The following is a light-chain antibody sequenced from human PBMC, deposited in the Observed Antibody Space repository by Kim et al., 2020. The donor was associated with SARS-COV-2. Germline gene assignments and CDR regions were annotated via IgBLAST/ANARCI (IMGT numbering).Light chain of an antibody. V-gene: IGKV1-27*01. CDR2: AAS. CDR1: QGISNY. CDR3: QKYNSAFRT. Sequence: ASVGDRVTITCRASQGISNYLAWHQQKPGKVPKLLIYAASTLQSGGPSRFSGSRSGTDFTLTISSLQPEDVATYYCQKYNSAFRTFGQGTKVDIK. J-gene: IGKJ1*01.